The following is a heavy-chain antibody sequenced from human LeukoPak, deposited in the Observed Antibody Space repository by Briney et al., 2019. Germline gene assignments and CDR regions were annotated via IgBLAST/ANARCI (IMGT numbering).Heavy chain of an antibody. J-gene: IGHJ6*03. CDR1: GYTFTSYG. D-gene: IGHD2-15*01. CDR2: ISAYNGNT. V-gene: IGHV1-18*01. CDR3: ARAGGWDCSGGSCYSGIHYYYYYMDV. Sequence: ASVKVSCKASGYTFTSYGISWVRQAPGQGLEWMGWISAYNGNTNYAQKLQGRVTMTTDTSTSTAYMELRSMRSDDTAVYYCARAGGWDCSGGSCYSGIHYYYYYMDVWGKGTTVTVSS.